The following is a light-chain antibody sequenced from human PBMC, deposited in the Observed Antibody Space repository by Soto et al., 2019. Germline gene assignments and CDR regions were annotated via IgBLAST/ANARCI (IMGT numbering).Light chain of an antibody. V-gene: IGKV3-20*01. CDR2: GVS. CDR3: QQYGTSPPLYT. CDR1: QSFSGNY. Sequence: EIVLTQSPGTLSLSPGERATLSCRASQSFSGNYLAWYQQKPGQAPRLLIYGVSSRATGIPDRFSGSGSGTDFPLSISRLEPEDFAVYYCQQYGTSPPLYTFGQGTKLDI. J-gene: IGKJ2*01.